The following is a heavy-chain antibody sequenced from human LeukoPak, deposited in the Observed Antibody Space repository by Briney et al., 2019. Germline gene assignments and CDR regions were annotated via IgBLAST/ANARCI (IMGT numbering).Heavy chain of an antibody. CDR3: TREAVTANGYFDY. CDR2: IKRKTDGGTT. J-gene: IGHJ4*02. Sequence: GGSLRLSCAASGFTFSNAWMSWVRQTPGKGLEWVGRIKRKTDGGTTDYAAPVKGRFTISRDDSKNTLYLQMNSLKTEDTAVYYCTREAVTANGYFDYWGQGTLVTVSS. CDR1: GFTFSNAW. D-gene: IGHD2-21*02. V-gene: IGHV3-15*01.